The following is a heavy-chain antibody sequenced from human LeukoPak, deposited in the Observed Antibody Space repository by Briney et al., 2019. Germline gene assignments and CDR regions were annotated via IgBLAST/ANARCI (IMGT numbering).Heavy chain of an antibody. V-gene: IGHV3-15*01. CDR1: GFTFSNAW. D-gene: IGHD3-22*01. J-gene: IGHJ4*02. Sequence: GGSLRLSCAASGFTFSNAWMSWVRQAPGKGLERVGRIKSKTDGGTTDYAAPVKGRFTISRDDSKNTLYLQMNSLKTEDTAVYYCTTANLYYYDSSGYLYYFDYWGQGTLVTVSS. CDR2: IKSKTDGGTT. CDR3: TTANLYYYDSSGYLYYFDY.